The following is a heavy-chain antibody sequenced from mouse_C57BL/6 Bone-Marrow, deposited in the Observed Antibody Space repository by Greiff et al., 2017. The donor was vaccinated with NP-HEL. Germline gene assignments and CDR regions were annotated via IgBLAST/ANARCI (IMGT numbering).Heavy chain of an antibody. Sequence: QVQLQQSGAELARPGASVKMSCKASGYTFTSYTMHWVKQRPGQGLEWIGYINPSSGYTKYNQKFKDKATLTADKSSSTAYMQLSSLTSEYSAVYYCARPYYGSNYWYFDVWGTGTTVTVSS. D-gene: IGHD1-1*01. CDR1: GYTFTSYT. CDR2: INPSSGYT. CDR3: ARPYYGSNYWYFDV. V-gene: IGHV1-4*01. J-gene: IGHJ1*03.